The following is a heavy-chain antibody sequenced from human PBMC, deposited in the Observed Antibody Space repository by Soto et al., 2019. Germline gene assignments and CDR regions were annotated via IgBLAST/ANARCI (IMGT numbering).Heavy chain of an antibody. D-gene: IGHD3-9*01. Sequence: QVQLQESGPGLVKPSETLSLTCTVSVGSVSSGSYYWSWIRQPPGKGLEWIGYIYYSGSTNYNPSLKSRVTISVDTSKNQFSLKLSSVTAADTAVYYCARLDSLIDPWGQGTLVTVSS. J-gene: IGHJ5*02. V-gene: IGHV4-61*01. CDR3: ARLDSLIDP. CDR1: VGSVSSGSYY. CDR2: IYYSGST.